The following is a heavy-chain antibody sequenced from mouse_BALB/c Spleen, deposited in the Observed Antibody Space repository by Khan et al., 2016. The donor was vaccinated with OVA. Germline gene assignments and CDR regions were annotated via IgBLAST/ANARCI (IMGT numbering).Heavy chain of an antibody. CDR1: GFTFSTYG. CDR2: INSGGYYT. D-gene: IGHD4-1*01. J-gene: IGHJ3*01. CDR3: ASHLTGSFAY. Sequence: EVELVESGGDLMKPGGSLKLSCAASGFTFSTYGMSWVRQTPDKSLEGVATINSGGYYTYYPDSVQGRFTVSRNNARNTLYLQMSSLKSEDTAMYYCASHLTGSFAYWGQGTLVTVSA. V-gene: IGHV5-6*01.